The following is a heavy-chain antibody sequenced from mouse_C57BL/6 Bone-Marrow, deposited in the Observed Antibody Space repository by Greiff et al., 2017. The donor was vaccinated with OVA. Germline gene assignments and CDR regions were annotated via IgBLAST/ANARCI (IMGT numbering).Heavy chain of an antibody. J-gene: IGHJ2*01. D-gene: IGHD2-2*01. Sequence: QVQLQQSGAELVRPGASVKLSCKASGYTFTDYYINWVKQRPGQGLEWIARIYPGSGNTYYNEKFKGKATLTAEKSSSTAYMQLSSLTSEDSAVYFCARSRLRPYYFDYWGQGTTLTVSS. CDR2: IYPGSGNT. CDR1: GYTFTDYY. CDR3: ARSRLRPYYFDY. V-gene: IGHV1-76*01.